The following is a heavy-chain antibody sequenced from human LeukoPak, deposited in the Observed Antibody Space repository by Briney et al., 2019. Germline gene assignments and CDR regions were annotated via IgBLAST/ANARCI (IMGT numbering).Heavy chain of an antibody. CDR3: ARIWAEFQLVSDF. Sequence: GASVEVSRKASGYTFNSYLISWVRQVPGQGLEWMGWISGHNGNTDYAQKFKDRVTLTTDTSTSTANMELRSLTSDDTAVYYCARIWAEFQLVSDFWGQGTLVTVSP. CDR2: ISGHNGNT. V-gene: IGHV1-18*01. CDR1: GYTFNSYL. D-gene: IGHD3-10*01. J-gene: IGHJ4*02.